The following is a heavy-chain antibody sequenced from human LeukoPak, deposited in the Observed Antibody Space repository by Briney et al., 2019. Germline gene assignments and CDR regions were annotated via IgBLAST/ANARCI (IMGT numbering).Heavy chain of an antibody. J-gene: IGHJ4*02. CDR1: GFTFDNYA. Sequence: PGGSLRRSCAASGFTFDNYAMHWVRQAPGKGPEWVSLISGGGGSTSYADSVKGRFTISRDNNKGSLYLQMNSLRTEDTALYCCAKVLGSSSWYSLGYWGQGTLVTVSS. V-gene: IGHV3-43*02. D-gene: IGHD6-13*01. CDR2: ISGGGGST. CDR3: AKVLGSSSWYSLGY.